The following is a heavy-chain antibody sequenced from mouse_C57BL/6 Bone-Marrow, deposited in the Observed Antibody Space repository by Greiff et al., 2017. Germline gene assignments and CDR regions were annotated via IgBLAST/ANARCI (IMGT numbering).Heavy chain of an antibody. D-gene: IGHD2-3*01. CDR3: AGDGYYFAY. CDR1: DYSITSGYY. Sequence: EVQLVESGPGLVKPSQSLSLTCSVTDYSITSGYYWNWIRQFPGNKLEWMGYISYDGSNNYNPSLKNRISITRDTSKKQFFLKLNTVTTEDTATYDCAGDGYYFAYWGQGTLVTVSA. V-gene: IGHV3-6*01. J-gene: IGHJ3*01. CDR2: ISYDGSN.